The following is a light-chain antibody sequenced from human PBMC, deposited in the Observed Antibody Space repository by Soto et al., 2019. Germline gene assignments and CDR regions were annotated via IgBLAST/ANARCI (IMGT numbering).Light chain of an antibody. J-gene: IGKJ2*01. V-gene: IGKV3-11*01. CDR1: QSVSSY. CDR3: QQRSNWTPGT. Sequence: EIVLTQSPATLSLSPGERATLSCRASQSVSSYLAWYQQKPGQAPRLLIYDASNRATGIPARFSGSGSGTDFTLTISSLEPEDFAVYYCQQRSNWTPGTFGQGKKLEIK. CDR2: DAS.